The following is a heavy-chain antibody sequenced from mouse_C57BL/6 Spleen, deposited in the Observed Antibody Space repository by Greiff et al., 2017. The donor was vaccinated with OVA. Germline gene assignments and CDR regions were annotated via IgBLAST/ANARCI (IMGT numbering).Heavy chain of an antibody. J-gene: IGHJ4*01. V-gene: IGHV14-2*01. D-gene: IGHD1-1*01. CDR3: AALYYYGSSALYAMDY. Sequence: VQLKESGAELVKPGASVKLSCTASGFNIKDYYMHWVKQRTEQGLEWIGRIDPEDGETKYAPKFQGKATITADTSSNTAYLQLSSLTSEDTAVYYCAALYYYGSSALYAMDYWGQGTSVTVSS. CDR1: GFNIKDYY. CDR2: IDPEDGET.